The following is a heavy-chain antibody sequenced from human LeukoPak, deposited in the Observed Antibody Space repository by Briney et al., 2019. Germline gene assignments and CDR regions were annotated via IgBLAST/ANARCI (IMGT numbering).Heavy chain of an antibody. CDR1: GFIFSSYS. V-gene: IGHV3-48*01. D-gene: IGHD6-13*01. J-gene: IGHJ6*03. CDR3: ARSYSSTPQYYYYYYMDV. Sequence: GGSLRLSCAASGFIFSSYSMNWVRQAPGKGLEWVSYISSSSSTIYCADSVKGRFTISRDNSKNTLYLQMNSPRAEDTAVYYCARSYSSTPQYYYYYYMDVWGKGTTVTVSS. CDR2: ISSSSSTI.